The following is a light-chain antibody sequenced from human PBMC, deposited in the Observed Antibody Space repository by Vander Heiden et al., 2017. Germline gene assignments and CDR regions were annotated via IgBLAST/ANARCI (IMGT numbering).Light chain of an antibody. Sequence: DIQMTQSPSSLSASVGDRVTITCRASQSITSYLNWYQQKPGKDPKLLMYAASNLQSGVPSRFSGSGSGTDFTLTISSLQPEDFATYHCQQTARIPLTFGGGTKVEIK. CDR1: QSITSY. J-gene: IGKJ4*01. CDR3: QQTARIPLT. CDR2: AAS. V-gene: IGKV1-39*01.